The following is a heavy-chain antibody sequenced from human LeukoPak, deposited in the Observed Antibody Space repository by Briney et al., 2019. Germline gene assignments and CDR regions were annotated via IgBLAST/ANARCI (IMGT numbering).Heavy chain of an antibody. CDR3: AGLGPQRLIPTYYYYYMDV. D-gene: IGHD1-1*01. Sequence: PSETLSLTCTVSGGSISSGSYYWSWIRQPAGKGLEWIGRIYTSGSTNYNPSLKSRVTISVDTSKNQFSLKLSSVTAADTAVYYCAGLGPQRLIPTYYYYYMDVWGKGTTVTISS. J-gene: IGHJ6*03. CDR2: IYTSGST. CDR1: GGSISSGSYY. V-gene: IGHV4-61*02.